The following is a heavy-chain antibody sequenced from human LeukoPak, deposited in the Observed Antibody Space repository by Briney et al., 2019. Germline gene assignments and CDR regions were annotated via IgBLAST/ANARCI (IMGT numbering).Heavy chain of an antibody. J-gene: IGHJ5*02. CDR3: SKDLTSDFGGDLDP. D-gene: IGHD3-10*01. Sequence: PGGSLRLSCAASGFTFSSYWMSWVRQAPGKGLEWVANIKQDGSEKYYVDSVKGRFTISRDNAKNSLYLQMNSLRAEDTAVYYCSKDLTSDFGGDLDPWGQGTLVTVSS. CDR2: IKQDGSEK. CDR1: GFTFSSYW. V-gene: IGHV3-7*01.